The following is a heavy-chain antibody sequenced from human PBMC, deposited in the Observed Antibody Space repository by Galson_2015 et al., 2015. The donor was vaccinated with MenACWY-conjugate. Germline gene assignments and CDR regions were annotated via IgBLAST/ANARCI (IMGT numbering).Heavy chain of an antibody. V-gene: IGHV5-51*01. CDR2: IYPGDSDT. CDR3: ARSGSGTWYFDL. Sequence: QSGAEVKKPGESLKISCKLSGYSITSHWIGWARQMPGKGLEWMGIIYPGDSDTRYSPSFQGRVTFSVDKSISTAYLQLSSLKASDTAMYYCARSGSGTWYFDLWGRGTLVTVSS. CDR1: GYSITSHW. D-gene: IGHD1-26*01. J-gene: IGHJ2*01.